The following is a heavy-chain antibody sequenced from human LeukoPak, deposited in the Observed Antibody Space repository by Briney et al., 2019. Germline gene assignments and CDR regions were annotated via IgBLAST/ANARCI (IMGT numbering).Heavy chain of an antibody. CDR3: ARARVTMVRGVIYGMDV. J-gene: IGHJ6*02. CDR1: GGSISSYY. CDR2: IYYSGST. D-gene: IGHD3-10*01. V-gene: IGHV4-59*01. Sequence: SETLSLTCTVSGGSISSYYWSWIRQPPGKGLEWIGYIYYSGSTNYNPSLKSRVTISVDTSKNQFSLKLSSVTAADTAVYYCARARVTMVRGVIYGMDVWGQGTTVTVSS.